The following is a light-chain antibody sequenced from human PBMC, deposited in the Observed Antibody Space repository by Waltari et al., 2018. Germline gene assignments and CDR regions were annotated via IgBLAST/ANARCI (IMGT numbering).Light chain of an antibody. CDR3: ASYNPGSTLV. Sequence: QSALTQPASVSGSPGQSITISCTGSSSYVGGYNYVSWYQQFPDRAPKLIIYDVTNRPSGVSNRFSGSKSANTASLTISGLQPEDEAEYYCASYNPGSTLVFGGGTKLTVL. J-gene: IGLJ3*02. CDR1: SSYVGGYNY. CDR2: DVT. V-gene: IGLV2-14*01.